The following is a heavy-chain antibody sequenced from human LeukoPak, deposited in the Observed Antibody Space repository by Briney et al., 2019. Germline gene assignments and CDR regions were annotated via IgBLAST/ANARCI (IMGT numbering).Heavy chain of an antibody. V-gene: IGHV1-18*01. J-gene: IGHJ4*02. CDR2: ISAYNGNT. Sequence: ASVKVSCKASGYTFISYGVSWVRQAPGQGLEWMGWISAYNGNTNYAQKLQGRVTMTTDTSTTTAYMDLRSLRSDDTAVSYCARGPYCSGGTCYSQYFDYWGEGTLVTVSS. CDR3: ARGPYCSGGTCYSQYFDY. D-gene: IGHD2-15*01. CDR1: GYTFISYG.